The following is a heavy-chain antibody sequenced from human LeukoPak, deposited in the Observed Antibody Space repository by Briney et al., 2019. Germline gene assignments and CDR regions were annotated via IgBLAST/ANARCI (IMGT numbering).Heavy chain of an antibody. D-gene: IGHD2-15*01. J-gene: IGHJ4*02. CDR3: ARVGYCSGGYYYYEDY. CDR2: IKQDGSEK. CDR1: GFTFSNHW. V-gene: IGHV3-7*01. Sequence: PGGSLRISCAASGFTFSNHWMSWVRQAPGKGLEWVANIKQDGSEKYYVDSVKGRFTISRDNAKKSLYLQMNSLRAEDTAVYYCARVGYCSGGYYYYEDYWGQGTLVTVSS.